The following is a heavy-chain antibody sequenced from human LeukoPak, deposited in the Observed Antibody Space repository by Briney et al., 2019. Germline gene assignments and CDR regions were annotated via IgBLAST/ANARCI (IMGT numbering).Heavy chain of an antibody. Sequence: SETLSLTYAVWSGSFSGYYWSGIRPPPRKGLEWIGEINHSGSTNYNPSLKSRVTISVDTFKNQFSLKLSSVTAADTAVYYCARILTSGDYWGQGTLVTASS. D-gene: IGHD3-10*01. V-gene: IGHV4-34*01. J-gene: IGHJ4*02. CDR2: INHSGST. CDR1: SGSFSGYY. CDR3: ARILTSGDY.